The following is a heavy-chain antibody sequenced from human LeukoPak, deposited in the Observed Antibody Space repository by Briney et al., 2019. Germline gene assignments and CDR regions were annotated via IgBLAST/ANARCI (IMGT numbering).Heavy chain of an antibody. CDR3: ARVNRYSSSWYGSVGYGMDV. J-gene: IGHJ6*02. CDR1: GYTFTSYG. V-gene: IGHV1-18*01. CDR2: ISAYNGNT. Sequence: ASVKVSCKASGYTFTSYGISWVRQAPGQGLEWMGRISAYNGNTNYAQKLQGRVTMTTDTSTSTAYMELRSLRSDDTAVYYCARVNRYSSSWYGSVGYGMDVWGQGTTVTVSS. D-gene: IGHD6-13*01.